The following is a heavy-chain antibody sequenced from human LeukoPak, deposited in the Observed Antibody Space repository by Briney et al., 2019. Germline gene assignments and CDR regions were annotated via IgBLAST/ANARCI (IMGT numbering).Heavy chain of an antibody. D-gene: IGHD6-13*01. CDR2: INSIGDST. CDR1: GFTFSFYA. V-gene: IGHV3-23*01. Sequence: GGSLRLSCAASGFTFSFYAMSWVRQAPGKGLEWVSGINSIGDSTYYADSVKGRFTISRDNAKNSLYLQMNSLRAEDTAVYYCASAGLVYSSGWYLETPFDYWGQGTLVTVSS. J-gene: IGHJ4*02. CDR3: ASAGLVYSSGWYLETPFDY.